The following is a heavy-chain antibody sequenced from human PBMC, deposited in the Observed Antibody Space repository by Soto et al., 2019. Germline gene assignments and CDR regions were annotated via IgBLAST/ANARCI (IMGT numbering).Heavy chain of an antibody. CDR2: IYYSGST. J-gene: IGHJ4*02. V-gene: IGHV4-59*01. CDR1: CGSISSYY. D-gene: IGHD5-18*01. CDR3: ARFPRGYSYGHFDY. Sequence: PSETLSLTCTVSCGSISSYYWSWIRQPPGKGLEWIGYIYYSGSTNYNPSLKSRVTISVDTSKNQFSLKLSSVTAADTAVYYCARFPRGYSYGHFDYWGQGTLVT.